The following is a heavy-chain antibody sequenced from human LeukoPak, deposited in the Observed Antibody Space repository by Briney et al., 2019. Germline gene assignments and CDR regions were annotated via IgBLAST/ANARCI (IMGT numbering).Heavy chain of an antibody. D-gene: IGHD3-9*01. V-gene: IGHV5-51*01. Sequence: GESLKISCKGSGYSFTSYWIGWVRQMPGKGLEWMGIIYPGDSDTRYSPSFQGQVTISADKSISTAYLQWSSLKASDTAMYYCARLDILTGYYRGLFDYWGQGTLVTVSS. CDR2: IYPGDSDT. CDR1: GYSFTSYW. J-gene: IGHJ4*02. CDR3: ARLDILTGYYRGLFDY.